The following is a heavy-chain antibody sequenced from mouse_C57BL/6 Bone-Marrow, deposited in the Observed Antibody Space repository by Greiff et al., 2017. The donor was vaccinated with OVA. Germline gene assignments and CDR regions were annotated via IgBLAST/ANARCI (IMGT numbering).Heavy chain of an antibody. J-gene: IGHJ1*03. CDR1: GFNIKDYY. CDR2: IDPEDGET. V-gene: IGHV14-2*01. CDR3: DRWGTGNPWYVDV. Sequence: DVQLQESGAELVKPGASVKLSCTASGFNIKDYYMHWVKQRTEQGLAWIGRIDPEDGETKYAPKFQGKATITAATSSNTAYMQLSSLTSEDTAVYYGDRWGTGNPWYVDVWGTGTTVTVSS. D-gene: IGHD2-1*01.